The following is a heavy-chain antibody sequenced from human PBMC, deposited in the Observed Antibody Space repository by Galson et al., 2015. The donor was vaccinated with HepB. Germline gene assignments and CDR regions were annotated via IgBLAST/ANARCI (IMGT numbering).Heavy chain of an antibody. CDR3: AKDSVAARNSPFDY. D-gene: IGHD6-6*01. J-gene: IGHJ4*02. V-gene: IGHV3-23*01. Sequence: SLRLSCAASGFTFSSYAMSWVRQTPGKGLEWVSGISGSGDSTYYADSVKGRFTISRDNTKNALYVQMNGLRAEDTALYYCAKDSVAARNSPFDYWGQGTLVTVSS. CDR2: ISGSGDST. CDR1: GFTFSSYA.